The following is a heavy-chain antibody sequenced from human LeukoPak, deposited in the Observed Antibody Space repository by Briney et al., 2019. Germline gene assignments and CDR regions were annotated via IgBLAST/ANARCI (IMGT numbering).Heavy chain of an antibody. CDR3: ARERVVVVPVAIVGYYYSYGMDG. Sequence: SVKVSCKASGGTFSSYAISWVRQAPGQGLEWMGRIIPIRGIANYAQLFQGRVTVHGDNSTRTAYMELGSLRSEDTAVYYCARERVVVVPVAIVGYYYSYGMDGWGQGTTVGVPS. D-gene: IGHD2-2*01. J-gene: IGHJ6*01. V-gene: IGHV1-69*04. CDR1: GGTFSSYA. CDR2: IIPIRGIA.